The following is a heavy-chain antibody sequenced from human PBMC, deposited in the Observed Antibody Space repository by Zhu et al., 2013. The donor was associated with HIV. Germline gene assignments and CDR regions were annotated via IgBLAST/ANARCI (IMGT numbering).Heavy chain of an antibody. J-gene: IGHJ5*02. D-gene: IGHD3-10*01. CDR3: ARGREWFGNPNWFDP. V-gene: IGHV3-48*04. CDR1: GFTSSSYS. Sequence: EVQLVESGGGLVQPGGSLRLSCAASGFTSSSYSMNWVRQAPGKGLEWVSYIRSSSSTIYYADSVKGRFTISRDNAKNSLYLQMNSLRAEDTAVYYCARGREWFGNPNWFDPWGQGTLVTVSS. CDR2: IRSSSSTI.